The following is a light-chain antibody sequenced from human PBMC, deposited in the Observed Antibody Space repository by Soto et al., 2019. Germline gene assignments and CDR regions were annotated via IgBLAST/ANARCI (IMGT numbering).Light chain of an antibody. J-gene: IGKJ4*01. V-gene: IGKV1-9*01. CDR1: QGIASS. Sequence: DIHLTQSPSFLSASVGDRVTITCRASQGIASSLAWYQQKAGKAPKLLIYASSTLESGVPPRFRGSGPGTEFTLTISSLQPEDFAIYYCQQFNSYPLTFGGGTKVEIK. CDR3: QQFNSYPLT. CDR2: ASS.